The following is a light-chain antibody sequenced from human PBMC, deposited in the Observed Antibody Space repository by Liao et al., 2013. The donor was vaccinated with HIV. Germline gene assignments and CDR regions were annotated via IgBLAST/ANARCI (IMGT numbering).Light chain of an antibody. CDR3: QSADSSDTSRV. Sequence: SYELTQPPSVSVSPGQTARITCSGDALPKQYAHWYQQKSGQAPVLVIFNDSERPSGIPERFSGSSSGTTVTLTISGVQAEDEADYYCQSADSSDTSRVFGGGTKLTVL. CDR1: ALPKQY. CDR2: NDS. V-gene: IGLV3-25*03. J-gene: IGLJ3*02.